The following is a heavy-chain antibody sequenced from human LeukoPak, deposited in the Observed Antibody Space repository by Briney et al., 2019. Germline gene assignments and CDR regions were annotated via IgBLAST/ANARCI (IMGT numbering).Heavy chain of an antibody. J-gene: IGHJ4*02. D-gene: IGHD2-15*01. CDR3: ARGPSGRAFDY. Sequence: SETLSLTCTVSGGSISSGGYYWSWIRQHPGKGLEWIGYIYYSGCTYYNPSLKSRVTISVDTSKNQFSLKLSSVTAADTAVYYCARGPSGRAFDYWGQGTLVTVSS. CDR2: IYYSGCT. V-gene: IGHV4-31*03. CDR1: GGSISSGGYY.